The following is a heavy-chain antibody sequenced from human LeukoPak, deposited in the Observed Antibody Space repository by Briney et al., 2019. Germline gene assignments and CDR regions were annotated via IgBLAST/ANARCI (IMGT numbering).Heavy chain of an antibody. CDR2: IYYSGST. CDR1: GGSISSYY. CDR3: ARVNRRLVSDY. Sequence: SETLSLTCTVSGGSISSYYWSWIRQPPGKGLEWIGYIYYSGSTNYNPSLKSRVTISVDTPKNQFSLKLSSVTAADTAVYYCARVNRRLVSDYWGQGTLVTVSS. D-gene: IGHD3-9*01. V-gene: IGHV4-59*01. J-gene: IGHJ4*02.